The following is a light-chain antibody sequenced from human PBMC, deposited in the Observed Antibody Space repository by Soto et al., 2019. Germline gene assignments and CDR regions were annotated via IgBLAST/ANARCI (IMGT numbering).Light chain of an antibody. V-gene: IGLV2-14*01. CDR1: SSDVGGYNY. J-gene: IGLJ1*01. CDR2: VVS. CDR3: SSYVSGSNFF. Sequence: QSLLAQPASVSESPGQSIAISCTGTSSDVGGYNYVSWHQQHPGKAPKVLISVVSNRPSGVSNRSSGSKSGNTASLTISGLQAEDEADYYCSSYVSGSNFFFGSGTKVTV.